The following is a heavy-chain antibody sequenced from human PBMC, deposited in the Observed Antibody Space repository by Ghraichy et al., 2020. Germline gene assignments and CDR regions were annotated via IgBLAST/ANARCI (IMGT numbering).Heavy chain of an antibody. Sequence: ASVKVSCKASGYTFTSYGISWVRQAPGQGLEWMGWISAYNGNTNYAQKLQGRVTMTTDTSTSTAYMELRSLRSDDTAVYYCARDHGIAAAGTKRVVISENNWFDPWGQGTLVTVSS. D-gene: IGHD6-13*01. V-gene: IGHV1-18*01. CDR2: ISAYNGNT. CDR3: ARDHGIAAAGTKRVVISENNWFDP. CDR1: GYTFTSYG. J-gene: IGHJ5*02.